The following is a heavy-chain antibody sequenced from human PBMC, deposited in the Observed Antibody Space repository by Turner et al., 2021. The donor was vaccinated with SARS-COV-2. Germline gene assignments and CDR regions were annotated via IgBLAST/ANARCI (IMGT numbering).Heavy chain of an antibody. J-gene: IGHJ4*02. V-gene: IGHV3-30*18. CDR1: GFPFSSYG. D-gene: IGHD3-10*01. CDR3: AKDGAPFLLYFGEPTFYFDY. Sequence: QVQLVESGGGVVQPGRSLRLSCAAPGFPFSSYGMHWVRQAPGKGLEWVAVISYDGSNKYYADSVKGRFTISRDNSKNTLYLQMNSLRAEDTAVYYCAKDGAPFLLYFGEPTFYFDYWGQGTLVTVSS. CDR2: ISYDGSNK.